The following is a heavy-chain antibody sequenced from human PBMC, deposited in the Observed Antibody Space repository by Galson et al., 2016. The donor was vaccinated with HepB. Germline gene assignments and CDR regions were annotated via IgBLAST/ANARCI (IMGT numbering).Heavy chain of an antibody. J-gene: IGHJ6*02. V-gene: IGHV2-5*02. CDR3: AHRHPRVGNDLDV. CDR2: IYWDDDK. Sequence: PALVKPTQTLTLTCTLSGVSLSTRGVAVVWLRQTPGKALEWLGLIYWDDDKRYSPSLKSRITITKDPSKNQVVLTMTNVDPVDPATSFCAHRHPRVGNDLDVWGQGTTVTVSS. CDR1: GVSLSTRGVA. D-gene: IGHD1-26*01.